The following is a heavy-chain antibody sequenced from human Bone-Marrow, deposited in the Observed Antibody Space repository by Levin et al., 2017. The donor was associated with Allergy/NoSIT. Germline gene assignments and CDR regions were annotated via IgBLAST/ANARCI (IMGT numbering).Heavy chain of an antibody. CDR2: IQSKTDGGTT. CDR1: GFAFSNAW. V-gene: IGHV3-15*07. CDR3: TADEERSTSYGMDV. Sequence: GGSLRLSCEASGFAFSNAWMNWVRQAPGKGLEWVGRIQSKTDGGTTDYATPVKGRFTISRDDSKNTLYLQMNSLKTEDTAVYFCTADEERSTSYGMDVWGQGTTVTVSS. J-gene: IGHJ6*02. D-gene: IGHD1-26*01.